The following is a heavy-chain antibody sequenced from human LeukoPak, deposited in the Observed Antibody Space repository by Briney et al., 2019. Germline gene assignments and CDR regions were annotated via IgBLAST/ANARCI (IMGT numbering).Heavy chain of an antibody. D-gene: IGHD3-22*01. CDR2: INHSGST. CDR1: GGSFSGYY. Sequence: SETLSLTCAVYGGSFSGYYWSWIRQPPGKGLEWIGEINHSGSTNYNPSLKSRVTISVDTSKNQFSLKLSSVTAADTAVYYCARDKGRRVVAFDYWGQGTLVTVSS. J-gene: IGHJ4*02. CDR3: ARDKGRRVVAFDY. V-gene: IGHV4-34*01.